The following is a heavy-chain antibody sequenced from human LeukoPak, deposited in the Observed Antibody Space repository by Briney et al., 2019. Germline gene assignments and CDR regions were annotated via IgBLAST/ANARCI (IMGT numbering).Heavy chain of an antibody. D-gene: IGHD6-19*01. CDR3: ARVSDISVAAYFDY. CDR2: ISYDGSNK. V-gene: IGHV3-30*04. J-gene: IGHJ4*02. Sequence: PGGSLRLSCAASGSTFSSYAMHWVRQAPGKGLEWVAVISYDGSNKYYADSVKGRFTISRDNSKNSLYLQMNSLRAEDTALYYCARVSDISVAAYFDYWGQGTLVTVSS. CDR1: GSTFSSYA.